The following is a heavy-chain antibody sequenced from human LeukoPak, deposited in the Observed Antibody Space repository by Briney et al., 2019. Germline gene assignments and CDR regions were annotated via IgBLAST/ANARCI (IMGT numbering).Heavy chain of an antibody. D-gene: IGHD4-23*01. CDR3: ARDLDNGGSSIWYFDL. CDR2: ISSSSSYT. CDR1: GFTFSDYY. Sequence: GGSLRLSCAASGFTFSDYYMSWIRQAPGKGLEWVSYISSSSSYTNCADSVKGRFTISRDNAKNSLYLQMNSLRAEDTAVYYCARDLDNGGSSIWYFDLWGRGTLVTVSS. V-gene: IGHV3-11*05. J-gene: IGHJ2*01.